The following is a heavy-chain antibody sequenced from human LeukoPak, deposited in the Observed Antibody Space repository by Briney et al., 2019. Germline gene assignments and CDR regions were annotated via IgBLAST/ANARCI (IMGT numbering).Heavy chain of an antibody. J-gene: IGHJ4*02. V-gene: IGHV4-38-2*02. CDR2: IHHTGST. CDR1: GYSISSGLY. CDR3: ARRYCSSTTCYYLDY. D-gene: IGHD2-2*01. Sequence: PSETLSLTCTVSGYSISSGLYWGRIRQPPGKGLEWVGTIHHTGSTSYNPSLKSRVTISVDTSKNQFSLKVTSVTAADTAVYYCARRYCSSTTCYYLDYWGQGTLVTVSS.